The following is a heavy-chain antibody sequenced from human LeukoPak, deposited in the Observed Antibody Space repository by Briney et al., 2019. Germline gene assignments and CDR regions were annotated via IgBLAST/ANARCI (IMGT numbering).Heavy chain of an antibody. CDR3: ATPGITMVRGFGY. J-gene: IGHJ4*02. V-gene: IGHV4-39*07. Sequence: PSETLSLTCTVSGGSISSSSYYWGWIRQPPGKGLEWIGEINHSGSTNYNPSLKSRVTISVDTSKNQFSLKLSSVTAADTAVYYCATPGITMVRGFGYWGQGTLVTVSS. CDR1: GGSISSSSYY. CDR2: INHSGST. D-gene: IGHD3-10*01.